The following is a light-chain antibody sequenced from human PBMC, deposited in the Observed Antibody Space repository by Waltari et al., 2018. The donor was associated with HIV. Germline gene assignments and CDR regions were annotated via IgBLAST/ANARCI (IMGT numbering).Light chain of an antibody. CDR1: QSISSY. CDR3: QQSYSTPYS. V-gene: IGKV1-39*01. CDR2: AAS. Sequence: DIQMTQSPSPLSASVGERVPTTCRASQSISSYLNWYQQKPGKAPKLLIYAASSLQSGVPSRFSGSGSGTDFTLTISSLQPEDFATYYCQQSYSTPYSFGQGTKLEIK. J-gene: IGKJ2*03.